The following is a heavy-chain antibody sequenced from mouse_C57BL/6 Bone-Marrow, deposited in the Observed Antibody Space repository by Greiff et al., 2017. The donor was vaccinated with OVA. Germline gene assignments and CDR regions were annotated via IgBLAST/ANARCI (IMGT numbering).Heavy chain of an antibody. CDR3: ARGGYYYGPFDY. CDR1: GYSITSGYY. D-gene: IGHD1-1*01. CDR2: ISYDGSN. J-gene: IGHJ2*01. Sequence: EVKLMESGPGLVKPSQSLSLTCSVTGYSITSGYYWNWIRQFPGNKLEWMGYISYDGSNNYNPSLKNRISITRDTSKNQFFLKLNSVTTEDTATYYCARGGYYYGPFDYWGQGTTLTVSS. V-gene: IGHV3-6*01.